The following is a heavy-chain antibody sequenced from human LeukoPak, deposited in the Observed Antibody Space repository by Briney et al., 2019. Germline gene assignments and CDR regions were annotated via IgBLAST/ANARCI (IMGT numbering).Heavy chain of an antibody. V-gene: IGHV3-11*04. Sequence: GGSLRLSCAASGFTFSDYYMSWIRQAPGKGLEWVSYISSSGSTIYYADSVKGRFAISRDNAKNSLYLQMNSLRAEDTAVYYCARGKGSGYNPRGFYYYMDVWGKETTVTVSS. CDR1: GFTFSDYY. CDR2: ISSSGSTI. D-gene: IGHD5-24*01. J-gene: IGHJ6*03. CDR3: ARGKGSGYNPRGFYYYMDV.